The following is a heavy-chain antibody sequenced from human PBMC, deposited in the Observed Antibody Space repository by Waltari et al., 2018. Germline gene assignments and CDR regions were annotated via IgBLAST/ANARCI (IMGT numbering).Heavy chain of an antibody. J-gene: IGHJ6*02. Sequence: EVQLVESGGGLVKPGGSLRLSCAASGFTFSSYSMNWVRQAPGKGLEWVSSISSSSSYIYYADSVKGRFTIARDNAKNSLYLQMNSLRAEDTAVYYCARDCARGLCGYYGMDVWGQGTTVTVSS. CDR3: ARDCARGLCGYYGMDV. V-gene: IGHV3-21*01. D-gene: IGHD2-15*01. CDR1: GFTFSSYS. CDR2: ISSSSSYI.